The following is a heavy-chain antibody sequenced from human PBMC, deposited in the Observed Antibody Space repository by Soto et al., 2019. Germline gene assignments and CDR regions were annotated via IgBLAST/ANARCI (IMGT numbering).Heavy chain of an antibody. CDR2: IYDSGST. CDR3: ARAEYFFESSGYYPAPLFDH. CDR1: DGSISSYY. J-gene: IGHJ4*01. Sequence: SETLALTCTVSDGSISSYYWTWIRQSAGKGLEWIGRIYDSGSTNYNPSLKSRVTLSVDRAKKNFSLKLTSVAAADTAVYYCARAEYFFESSGYYPAPLFDHSGHGVLGTVSS. V-gene: IGHV4-4*07. D-gene: IGHD3-22*01.